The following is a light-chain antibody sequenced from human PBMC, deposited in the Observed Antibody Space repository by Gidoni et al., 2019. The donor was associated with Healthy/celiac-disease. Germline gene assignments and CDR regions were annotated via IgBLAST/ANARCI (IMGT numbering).Light chain of an antibody. Sequence: SYALTQPPSVSVAPGKTARITCGGNNIGSKSVHWYQQKPGQTPVLVIYFDSARPSGIPGRLSGSNSGNTATLTISRVAAGDEADYYCQVCDSSSDHSVFGGGTKLTVL. CDR1: NIGSKS. V-gene: IGLV3-21*04. J-gene: IGLJ2*01. CDR3: QVCDSSSDHSV. CDR2: FDS.